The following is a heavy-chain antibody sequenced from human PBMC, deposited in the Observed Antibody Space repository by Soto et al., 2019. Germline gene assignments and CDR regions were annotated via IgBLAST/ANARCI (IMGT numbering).Heavy chain of an antibody. CDR3: ARKGWRFGVFPRGGLDP. J-gene: IGHJ5*02. CDR2: IYPSGTT. D-gene: IGHD3-3*01. CDR1: GGSINISNW. Sequence: PSETLSLTCAVSGGSINISNWWTCVRQTPGQGLEWIGEIYPSGTTNYNPSLKTRVTISLDKSTNPFSLRLTSVTAADTAVNYCARKGWRFGVFPRGGLDPWGQGSLVTVSS. V-gene: IGHV4-4*02.